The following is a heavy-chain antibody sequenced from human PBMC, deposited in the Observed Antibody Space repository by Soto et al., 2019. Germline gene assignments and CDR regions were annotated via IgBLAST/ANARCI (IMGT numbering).Heavy chain of an antibody. CDR1: GRSISSSSYY. J-gene: IGHJ1*01. CDR3: ARLAYSGYLQP. Sequence: SETLSLTCTVSGRSISSSSYYWGWIRQPPGKGLEWIGSIYYSGATYYNPSLQSRVTISVDTSNNRFSLTLSSLTAADTAVYFCARLAYSGYLQPWGQGSLVTVS. D-gene: IGHD1-26*01. V-gene: IGHV4-39*02. CDR2: IYYSGAT.